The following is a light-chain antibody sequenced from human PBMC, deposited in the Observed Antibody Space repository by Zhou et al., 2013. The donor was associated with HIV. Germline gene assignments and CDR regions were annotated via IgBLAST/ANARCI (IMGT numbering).Light chain of an antibody. V-gene: IGKV1-17*03. J-gene: IGKJ3*01. CDR1: LDIGNY. Sequence: DIQMTQSPSAMSAAVGDRVTITCRASLDIGNYLAWFQQKAGKVPKRLIYVASNLESGVPSRFSGSGSGTEFTLTISGLQPEDVATYYCLQHSGCPFTFGPGTKVDI. CDR3: LQHSGCPFT. CDR2: VAS.